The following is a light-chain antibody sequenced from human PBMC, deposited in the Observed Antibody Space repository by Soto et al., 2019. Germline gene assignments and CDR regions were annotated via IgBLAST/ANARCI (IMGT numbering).Light chain of an antibody. CDR1: KPKIGSNS. CDR2: DNN. Sequence: PPPMVAGPGQKGPILLFGKKPKIGSNSVSWYQQLPGTAPKLLIYDNNKRPSGIPDRFSGSKSGTSTTLGITGLQTGDEAEYYCGTWDRSLSYYYGFGTGNKVTFL. CDR3: GTWDRSLSYYYG. J-gene: IGLJ1*01. V-gene: IGLV1-51*01.